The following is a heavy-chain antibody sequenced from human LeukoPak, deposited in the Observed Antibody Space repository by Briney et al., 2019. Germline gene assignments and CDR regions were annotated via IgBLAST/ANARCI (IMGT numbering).Heavy chain of an antibody. V-gene: IGHV4-39*07. D-gene: IGHD5-18*01. CDR3: ATWTLRGYSYGPDAFDI. Sequence: PSETLSLTCTVSGGSISSSSYYWGWIRQPPGKGLEWIGSIYYSGSTYYNPSLKSRVTISVDTSKNQFSLKLSSVTAADTAVYYCATWTLRGYSYGPDAFDIWGQGTMVTVSS. CDR2: IYYSGST. J-gene: IGHJ3*02. CDR1: GGSISSSSYY.